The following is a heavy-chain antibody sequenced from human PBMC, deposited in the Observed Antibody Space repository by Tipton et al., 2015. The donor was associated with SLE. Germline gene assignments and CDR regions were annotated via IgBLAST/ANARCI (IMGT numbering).Heavy chain of an antibody. D-gene: IGHD2-15*01. CDR1: GGSFSGYY. Sequence: TLSLTCAVYGGSFSGYYWSWIRQPPGKGLEWIGEINHSGSTNYNPSLKSRVTISVDTSKNQFSLKLSSVTAADTAVYYCARARDAGGAFDIWGQGTMVTVSS. CDR2: INHSGST. CDR3: ARARDAGGAFDI. V-gene: IGHV4-34*01. J-gene: IGHJ3*02.